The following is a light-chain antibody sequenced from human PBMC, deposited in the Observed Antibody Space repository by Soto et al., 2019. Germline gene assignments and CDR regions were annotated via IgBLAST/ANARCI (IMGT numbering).Light chain of an antibody. CDR2: WAS. V-gene: IGKV4-1*01. CDR3: QQYYSTPLT. Sequence: DIVMTQSPDSLAVSLGERATINCKSSQSVLYSSSNKNYLAWNQQKPGQPPKLLIYWASTRESGVPDRFSGSGSGTDFTLTISSLQAEDVAEYYCQQYYSTPLTFGGGTKVEIK. CDR1: QSVLYSSSNKNY. J-gene: IGKJ4*01.